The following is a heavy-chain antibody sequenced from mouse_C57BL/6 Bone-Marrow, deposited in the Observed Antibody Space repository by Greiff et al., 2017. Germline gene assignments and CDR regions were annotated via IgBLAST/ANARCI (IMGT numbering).Heavy chain of an antibody. CDR3: ARQEGGSSSSYWYFDV. Sequence: EVKLMESGGGLVQPGGSLKLSCAASGFTFSDYYMYWVRQTPEKRLEWVAYISNGGGSTYYPDTVKGRFTISRDNAKNTLYLQMSRLKSEDTAMYYCARQEGGSSSSYWYFDVWGTGTTVTVSS. CDR1: GFTFSDYY. J-gene: IGHJ1*03. D-gene: IGHD1-1*01. CDR2: ISNGGGST. V-gene: IGHV5-12*01.